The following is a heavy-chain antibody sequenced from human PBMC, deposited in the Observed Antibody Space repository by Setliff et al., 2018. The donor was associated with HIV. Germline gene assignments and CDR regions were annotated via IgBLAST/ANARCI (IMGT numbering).Heavy chain of an antibody. Sequence: LSLSCATSGFIFSSYEMNWVRQTPGKGLEWVSYIGGSGSARYYADSVKGRFTIFRDNAKNSVYLQMNSLRAEDTAVYYCVRDARGGRLVSVYYFDFWGQGTLVT. V-gene: IGHV3-48*03. CDR3: VRDARGGRLVSVYYFDF. CDR1: GFIFSSYE. D-gene: IGHD6-19*01. J-gene: IGHJ4*02. CDR2: IGGSGSAR.